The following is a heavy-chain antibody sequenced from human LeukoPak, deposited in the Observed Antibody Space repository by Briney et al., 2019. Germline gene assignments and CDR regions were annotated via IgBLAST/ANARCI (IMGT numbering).Heavy chain of an antibody. CDR3: ARERLTHYMDV. J-gene: IGHJ6*03. V-gene: IGHV6-1*01. CDR2: TYYRSKWYN. CDR1: GDSVSSNSAA. D-gene: IGHD4/OR15-4a*01. Sequence: SQTPSLTCAISGDSVSSNSAAWNWIRQCPSGGVEWLGRTYYRSKWYNDYAVSVKSRITINPDTYKNQFSLQLNSVAPEDTAVYYCARERLTHYMDVWGKGTTVTASS.